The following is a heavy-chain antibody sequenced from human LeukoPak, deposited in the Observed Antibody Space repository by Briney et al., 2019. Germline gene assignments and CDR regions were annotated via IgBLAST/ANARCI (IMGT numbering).Heavy chain of an antibody. CDR2: IWYDGSNK. Sequence: PGGSLRLSCAASGFTFSSYGMHWVRQAPGKGLEWVAVIWYDGSNKYYADSVKGRFTISRDNAKNSLYLQMNSLRAEDTAVYYCATLGGDYWGQGTLVTVSS. CDR3: ATLGGDY. J-gene: IGHJ4*02. D-gene: IGHD7-27*01. CDR1: GFTFSSYG. V-gene: IGHV3-33*03.